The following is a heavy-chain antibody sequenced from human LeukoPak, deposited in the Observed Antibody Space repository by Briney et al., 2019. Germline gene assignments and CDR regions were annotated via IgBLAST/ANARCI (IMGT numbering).Heavy chain of an antibody. CDR1: GFTFSSYA. J-gene: IGHJ4*02. Sequence: GGSLRLSCAASGFTFSSYAMSWVRQAPGEGLEWVSAISGSGGSTYYADSVKGRFTISRDNSKNTLYLQMNSLRAEDTAVYYCAKALRGNVDTAMVRWGQGTLVTVSS. V-gene: IGHV3-23*01. CDR3: AKALRGNVDTAMVR. D-gene: IGHD5-18*01. CDR2: ISGSGGST.